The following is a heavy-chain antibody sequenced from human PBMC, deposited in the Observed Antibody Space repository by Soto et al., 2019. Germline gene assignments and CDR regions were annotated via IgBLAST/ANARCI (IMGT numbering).Heavy chain of an antibody. D-gene: IGHD3-10*01. CDR2: INDSGST. CDR3: ARRVRGVNDAFDI. V-gene: IGHV4-34*01. CDR1: GGSFSGYY. J-gene: IGHJ3*02. Sequence: QVQLQQWGAGLLKPSETLSLTCAVYGGSFSGYYWSWIRQPPGKGLEWIGEINDSGSTNYDPSLKSRVTMSVDTSKTQFSLKLSSVPAADTAVYYCARRVRGVNDAFDIWGQGTMVTVSS.